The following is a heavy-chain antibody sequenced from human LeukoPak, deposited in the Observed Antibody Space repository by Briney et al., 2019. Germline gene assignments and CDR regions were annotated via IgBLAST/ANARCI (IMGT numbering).Heavy chain of an antibody. Sequence: GGSLRLSCAASGFTFSSYSMNWVRQAPGKGLEWVSSISSSSSYIYYADSVKGRFTISRDNAKNLVYLQMNSLRAEDTAVYYCARDIYYESSGYYYSDYWGQGTLVTVSS. CDR2: ISSSSSYI. CDR3: ARDIYYESSGYYYSDY. D-gene: IGHD3-22*01. J-gene: IGHJ4*02. V-gene: IGHV3-21*01. CDR1: GFTFSSYS.